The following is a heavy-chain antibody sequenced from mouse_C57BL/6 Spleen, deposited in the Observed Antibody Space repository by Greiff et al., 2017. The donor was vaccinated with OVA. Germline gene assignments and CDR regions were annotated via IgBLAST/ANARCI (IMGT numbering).Heavy chain of an antibody. CDR2: IYPGSGST. D-gene: IGHD3-2*02. J-gene: IGHJ3*01. CDR3: ARQHSSGSPFAY. CDR1: GYTFTSYW. V-gene: IGHV1-55*01. Sequence: QVQLQQPGAELVKPGASVKMSCKASGYTFTSYWITWVKQRPGQGLEWIGDIYPGSGSTNYNEKFKSKATLTVDTSSSTAYMQLSSLTSEDSAVYYCARQHSSGSPFAYWGQGTLVTVSA.